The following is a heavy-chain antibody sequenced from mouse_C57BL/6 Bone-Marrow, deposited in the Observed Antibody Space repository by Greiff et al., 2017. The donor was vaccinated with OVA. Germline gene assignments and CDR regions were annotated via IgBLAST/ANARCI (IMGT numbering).Heavy chain of an antibody. CDR2: IDPENGDT. J-gene: IGHJ4*01. Sequence: EVKLVESGAELVRPGASVKLSCTASGFNIKDDYMHWVKQRPEQGLEWIGWIDPENGDTEYASKFQGKATITADTSSNTAYLQLSSLTSEDTAVYYCIGYDESTMDYWGQGTSVTVSS. V-gene: IGHV14-4*01. CDR1: GFNIKDDY. D-gene: IGHD2-2*01. CDR3: IGYDESTMDY.